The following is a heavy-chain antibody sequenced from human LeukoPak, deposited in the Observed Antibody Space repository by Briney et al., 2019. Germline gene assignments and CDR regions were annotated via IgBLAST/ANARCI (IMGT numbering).Heavy chain of an antibody. CDR1: GYTFTDYY. J-gene: IGHJ4*02. CDR3: ARDTVAWDFDF. CDR2: INPHTGVT. V-gene: IGHV1-2*07. D-gene: IGHD4-23*01. Sequence: ASVKVSCKASGYTFTDYYLHWVRQAPGQGFECMGWINPHTGVTDYAHKFQGRTTMTRDTSISTAYMELSSLKSDDTAVYYCARDTVAWDFDFWGQGTLVTVSS.